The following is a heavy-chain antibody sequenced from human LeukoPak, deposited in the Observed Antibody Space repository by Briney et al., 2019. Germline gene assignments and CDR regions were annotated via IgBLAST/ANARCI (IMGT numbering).Heavy chain of an antibody. CDR3: ARGDRPNGVFVYFYY. J-gene: IGHJ4*02. D-gene: IGHD1-1*01. CDR1: GGSISSYY. V-gene: IGHV4-4*07. CDR2: IYTSGST. Sequence: SETLSLTCTVSGGSISSYYWSWIRQPAGKGLEWIGRIYTSGSTNYNPSLKSRVTMSVDTSKNQFSLKLSSVTAADTAVYYCARGDRPNGVFVYFYYWGQGTLVTVSS.